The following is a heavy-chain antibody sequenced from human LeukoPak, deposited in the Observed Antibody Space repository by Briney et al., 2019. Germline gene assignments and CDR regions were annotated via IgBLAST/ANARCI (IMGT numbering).Heavy chain of an antibody. CDR3: AKGKGDSSGYYYSSFDY. D-gene: IGHD3-22*01. CDR2: ISGSGGST. CDR1: GFTFSSYA. Sequence: GGSLRLSCAASGFTFSSYAMSWFRQAPVKGLEWVSAISGSGGSTYYADSVKGRFTISRDNSKNTLYLQMNSLRAEDTAVYYCAKGKGDSSGYYYSSFDYWGQGTLVTVSS. J-gene: IGHJ4*02. V-gene: IGHV3-23*01.